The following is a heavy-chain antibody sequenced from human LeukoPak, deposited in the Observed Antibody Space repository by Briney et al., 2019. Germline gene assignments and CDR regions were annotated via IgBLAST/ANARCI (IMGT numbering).Heavy chain of an antibody. CDR3: ATGYYYGSGSYYNPPLGY. J-gene: IGHJ4*02. D-gene: IGHD3-10*01. Sequence: GASVKVSCKVSGYTLTELSMHWVRQAPGKGLEGMGGFDPEDGETIYAQKFQGRVTMTEDTSTDTAYMELSSLRSEDTAVYYCATGYYYGSGSYYNPPLGYWGQGTLVTVSS. CDR2: FDPEDGET. V-gene: IGHV1-24*01. CDR1: GYTLTELS.